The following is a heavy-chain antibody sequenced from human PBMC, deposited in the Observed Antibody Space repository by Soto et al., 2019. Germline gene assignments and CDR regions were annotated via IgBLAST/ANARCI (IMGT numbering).Heavy chain of an antibody. V-gene: IGHV1-8*01. CDR1: GYTFTSYD. CDR3: ARAITRYCSGGSCYPPYYYYYYMDV. J-gene: IGHJ6*03. D-gene: IGHD2-15*01. Sequence: QVQLVQSGAEVKKPGASVKVSCKASGYTFTSYDINWVRQATGQGLEWMGWMNPNSGNTGYAQKFQGRVTMTRNTSISTAYMELSSLISEDTAVYYCARAITRYCSGGSCYPPYYYYYYMDVWGKGTTVTVSS. CDR2: MNPNSGNT.